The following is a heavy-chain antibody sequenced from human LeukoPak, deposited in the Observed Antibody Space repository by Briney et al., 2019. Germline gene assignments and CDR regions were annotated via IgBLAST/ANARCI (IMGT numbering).Heavy chain of an antibody. D-gene: IGHD3-9*01. Sequence: SLTCTXSGGXISSGGXXWSWIRQHPGXGLEWIGYIYYSGSTYYNPSLKSRVTISVDTSKNQFSLKLSSVTAADTAVYYCARSILRYFAFDIWGQGTMVTVSS. CDR3: ARSILRYFAFDI. CDR1: GGXISSGGXX. V-gene: IGHV4-31*03. CDR2: IYYSGST. J-gene: IGHJ3*02.